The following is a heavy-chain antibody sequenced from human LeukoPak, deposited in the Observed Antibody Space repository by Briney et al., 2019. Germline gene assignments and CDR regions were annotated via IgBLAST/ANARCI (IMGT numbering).Heavy chain of an antibody. D-gene: IGHD4-11*01. CDR2: INPSGGST. J-gene: IGHJ4*02. CDR3: ARATQIRDYSSNY. CDR1: GYTFTGCY. V-gene: IGHV1-46*01. Sequence: GASVKVSCKASGYTFTGCYMHWVRQAPGQGLEWMGIINPSGGSTSYAQKFQGRVTMTRDTSTSTVYMELSSLRSEDTAVYYCARATQIRDYSSNYWGQGTLVTVSS.